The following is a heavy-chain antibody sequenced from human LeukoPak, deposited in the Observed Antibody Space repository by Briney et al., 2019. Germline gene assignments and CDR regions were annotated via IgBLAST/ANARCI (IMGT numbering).Heavy chain of an antibody. V-gene: IGHV4-59*01. J-gene: IGHJ6*02. CDR2: IYYSGST. Sequence: SETLSLTCTVSGGSISSYYWSWIRQPPGKGLEWIGYIYYSGSTNYNPSLKSRVTISVDTSKNQFSLKLSSVTAADTAVYYCARLITGTVHYYGMDVWGQGTTVTVSS. CDR3: ARLITGTVHYYGMDV. CDR1: GGSISSYY. D-gene: IGHD1-20*01.